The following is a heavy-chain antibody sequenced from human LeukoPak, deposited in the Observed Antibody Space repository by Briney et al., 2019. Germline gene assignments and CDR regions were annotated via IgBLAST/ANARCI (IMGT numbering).Heavy chain of an antibody. CDR1: GGSFSGYY. D-gene: IGHD6-6*01. CDR3: ARVDPDSSSTLEVFDY. V-gene: IGHV4-34*01. CDR2: INHSGST. Sequence: SETLSLTCAVYGGSFSGYYWSWIRQPPGKGLEWIGEINHSGSTNYNPSLKSRVTISVDTSKNQFSLKLSSVTAADTAVYYCARVDPDSSSTLEVFDYWGQGTLVTVSS. J-gene: IGHJ4*02.